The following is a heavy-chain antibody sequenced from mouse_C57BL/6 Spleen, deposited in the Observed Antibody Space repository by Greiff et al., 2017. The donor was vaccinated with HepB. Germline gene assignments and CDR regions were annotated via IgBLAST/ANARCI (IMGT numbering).Heavy chain of an antibody. V-gene: IGHV5-4*01. CDR1: GFTFSSYA. CDR2: ISDGGSYT. D-gene: IGHD4-1*01. Sequence: EVKLMESGGGLVKPGGSLKLSCAASGFTFSSYAMSWVRQTPEKRLEWVATISDGGSYTYYPDNVKGRFTISRDNAKNNLYLQMSHLKSEDTAMYYCARDPLTGDFDYWGQGTTLTVSS. CDR3: ARDPLTGDFDY. J-gene: IGHJ2*01.